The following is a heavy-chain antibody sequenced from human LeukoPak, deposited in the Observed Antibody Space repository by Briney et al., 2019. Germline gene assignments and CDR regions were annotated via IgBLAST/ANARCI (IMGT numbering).Heavy chain of an antibody. CDR2: IRSSTGTI. CDR3: GAAYSRSSPFDY. V-gene: IGHV3-48*02. J-gene: IGHJ4*02. D-gene: IGHD1-26*01. CDR1: GFTYSSYS. Sequence: GGSLRLFCVVSGFTYSSYSMNWLRQAPGKGLEWVSYIRSSTGTIYYADSVRDRFTVSSDNAKSSLYLQLNSLRDEDTAVYYCGAAYSRSSPFDYWGQGTLVTVSS.